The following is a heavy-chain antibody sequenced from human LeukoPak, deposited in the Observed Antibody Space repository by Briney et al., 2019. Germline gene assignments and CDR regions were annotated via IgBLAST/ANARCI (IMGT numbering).Heavy chain of an antibody. V-gene: IGHV5-51*01. CDR3: ARQYYYDSSGYWAQPFDY. Sequence: GESLKISCKGSGFSFNNYWIAWVRQMPGKSLEWMGIIFPGDSDTRYSPSFQGQVTISADKSISTAYLQWSSLKASDTAMYYCARQYYYDSSGYWAQPFDYWGQGTLVTVSS. D-gene: IGHD3-22*01. J-gene: IGHJ4*02. CDR2: IFPGDSDT. CDR1: GFSFNNYW.